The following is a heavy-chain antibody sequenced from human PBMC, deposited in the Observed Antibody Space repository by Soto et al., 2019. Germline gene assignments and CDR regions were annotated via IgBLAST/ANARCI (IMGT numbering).Heavy chain of an antibody. CDR2: ISSDGGYQ. D-gene: IGHD2-2*01. CDR3: ARAMPRMDV. Sequence: QAQLAESGGGVVQPGRSLRLSYAASGFTLSDFAMHWVRQAPGKGLEWVALISSDGGYQHYGDSVRGRFTITRANSKHILYLQMTSLGLEHAAVYYCARAMPRMDVWGQGNTVNVYS. V-gene: IGHV3-30-3*01. J-gene: IGHJ6*02. CDR1: GFTLSDFA.